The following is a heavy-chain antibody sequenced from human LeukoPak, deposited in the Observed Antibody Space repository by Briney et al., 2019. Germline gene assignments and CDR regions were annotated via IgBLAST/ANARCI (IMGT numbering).Heavy chain of an antibody. Sequence: AETLSLTCAVYGGSFSGYYWSWIRQPPGKGLEWIGEINPSGTTNFHPSLKSRVTISVDTSKSQFSLKLSSVPVADTAVYYCARGYSPREVITRVRGVIHSGRKRDYYYGMDVWGQGTTVTVSS. V-gene: IGHV4-34*01. CDR1: GGSFSGYY. D-gene: IGHD3-10*01. J-gene: IGHJ6*02. CDR2: INPSGTT. CDR3: ARGYSPREVITRVRGVIHSGRKRDYYYGMDV.